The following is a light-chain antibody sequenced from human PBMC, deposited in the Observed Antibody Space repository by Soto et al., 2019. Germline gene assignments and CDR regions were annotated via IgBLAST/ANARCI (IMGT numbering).Light chain of an antibody. V-gene: IGLV2-14*01. J-gene: IGLJ3*02. CDR2: EVN. CDR1: SSDVGVYNY. Sequence: QSALTQPASVSGSPGQSITISCTETSSDVGVYNYVSWYQQHPGKAPKLMIYEVNNRPSGVSNRLSGSKSGNTASLTISGLQAEDEDDYYCSSYTSSSSLVFGGGTKLTVL. CDR3: SSYTSSSSLV.